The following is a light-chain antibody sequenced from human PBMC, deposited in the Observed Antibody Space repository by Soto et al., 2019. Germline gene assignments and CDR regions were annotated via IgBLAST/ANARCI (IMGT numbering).Light chain of an antibody. CDR3: QQYNSYWYT. V-gene: IGKV1-5*03. CDR2: KAS. J-gene: IGKJ2*01. Sequence: DGQGTQSPSTLSAFIGDRVTITCRASQSIGNWLAWYQQKPGKAPNLLIYKASSLETGVPSRFSGSGSGTEFTLTISSLQPDDFATYYCQQYNSYWYTFGQGTKVDIK. CDR1: QSIGNW.